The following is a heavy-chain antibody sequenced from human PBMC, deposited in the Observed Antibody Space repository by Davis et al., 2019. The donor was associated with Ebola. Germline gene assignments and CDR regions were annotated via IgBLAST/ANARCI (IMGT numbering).Heavy chain of an antibody. CDR1: GGSVSSGSYY. CDR2: IYYSGST. D-gene: IGHD3-22*01. J-gene: IGHJ4*02. V-gene: IGHV4-61*01. Sequence: SETLSLTCTVSGGSVSSGSYYWSWIRQPPGKGLEWIGYIYYSGSTNYNPSLKSRVTISVDTSKNQLSLKLSSVTAADTAVYYCARVGGYYYDSSCYRASYYFDYWGQGTLVTVSS. CDR3: ARVGGYYYDSSCYRASYYFDY.